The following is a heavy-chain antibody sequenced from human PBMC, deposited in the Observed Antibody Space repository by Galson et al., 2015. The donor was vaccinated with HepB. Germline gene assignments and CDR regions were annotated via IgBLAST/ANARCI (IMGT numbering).Heavy chain of an antibody. Sequence: SLRLSCAASGFTFSSYGMHWVRQAPGKGLEWVAVIWYDGSNKYYADSVKGRFTISRDNSKYTLYLQMNSLRAEDTAVYYCARDLGLVEMATKGYYYYGMDVWGQGTTVTVSS. CDR2: IWYDGSNK. D-gene: IGHD5-24*01. CDR3: ARDLGLVEMATKGYYYYGMDV. J-gene: IGHJ6*02. V-gene: IGHV3-33*01. CDR1: GFTFSSYG.